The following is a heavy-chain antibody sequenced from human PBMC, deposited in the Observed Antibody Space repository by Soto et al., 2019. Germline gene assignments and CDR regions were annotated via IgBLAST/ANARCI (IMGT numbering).Heavy chain of an antibody. J-gene: IGHJ4*02. D-gene: IGHD3-10*02. CDR1: GFTFSDYY. CDR2: ISSSGSTI. CDR3: ARVYRLSVRGVTHLYFDY. V-gene: IGHV3-11*01. Sequence: QVQLVESGGGLVKPGGSLRLSCAASGFTFSDYYMSWIRQAPGKGLEWVSYISSSGSTIYYADSVKGRFTISRDNAKNSLYLQLNSLRAEDTAVYYCARVYRLSVRGVTHLYFDYWGQGTLVTVSS.